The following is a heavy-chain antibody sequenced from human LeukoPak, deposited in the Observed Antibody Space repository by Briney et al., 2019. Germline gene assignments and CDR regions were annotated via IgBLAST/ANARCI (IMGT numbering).Heavy chain of an antibody. D-gene: IGHD4-17*01. CDR1: GGSISTHY. CDR2: VLYSGIT. V-gene: IGHV4-59*11. J-gene: IGHJ3*02. CDR3: GRDLTTVTKGFDI. Sequence: SETLSRTCTISGGSISTHYWTWIRQPPGKGLEWIGYVLYSGITNYNPSLRSRITISVDTSQNQFSLSLRSVTAADTAVYYCGRDLTTVTKGFDIWGQGTMVTVSS.